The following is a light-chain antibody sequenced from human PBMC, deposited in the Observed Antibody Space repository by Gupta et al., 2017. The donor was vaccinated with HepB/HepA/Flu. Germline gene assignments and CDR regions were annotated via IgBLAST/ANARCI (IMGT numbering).Light chain of an antibody. J-gene: IGKJ1*01. V-gene: IGKV1-5*03. Sequence: DNQMTQSPSTLSASVGDRVTITCRASQSISSWLAWYQQKPGKAPKLLIYKASSLESGVPSRFSGSGSRTEFTLTISSLQPDDFATYYCQQYNSYSLTFGQGTKVEIK. CDR2: KAS. CDR1: QSISSW. CDR3: QQYNSYSLT.